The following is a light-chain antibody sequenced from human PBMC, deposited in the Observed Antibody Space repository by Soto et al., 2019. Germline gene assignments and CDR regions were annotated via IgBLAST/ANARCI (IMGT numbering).Light chain of an antibody. V-gene: IGKV3-15*01. CDR2: GAS. Sequence: EIVMTQSPATLSVSPGERATLSCRASQSVSSNLAWYQQKPGQAPRLLIYGASTRATGIPARCSGSGSGTALTLTISSLQSEDFAVYYCQQYNNWPPYTFGQGTKLEIK. J-gene: IGKJ2*01. CDR1: QSVSSN. CDR3: QQYNNWPPYT.